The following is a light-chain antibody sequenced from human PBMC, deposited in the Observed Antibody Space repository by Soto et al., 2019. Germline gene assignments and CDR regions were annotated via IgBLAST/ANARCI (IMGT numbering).Light chain of an antibody. V-gene: IGKV1-33*01. Sequence: DIQMPQSPSSLSASVGDRVTITCQASQDISNYFNWYQQKPGKAPKLLIYDASNLETGVPSRFSGSGSGTDFTFTISSLQPEDIATYYCQQYDNLLPMYTFGQGTKLEIK. J-gene: IGKJ2*01. CDR1: QDISNY. CDR2: DAS. CDR3: QQYDNLLPMYT.